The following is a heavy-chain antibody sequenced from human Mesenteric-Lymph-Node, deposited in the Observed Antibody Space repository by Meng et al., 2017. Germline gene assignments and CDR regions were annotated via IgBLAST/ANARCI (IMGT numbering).Heavy chain of an antibody. CDR2: VYHRGDT. V-gene: IGHV4-4*02. CDR1: GDSISSDIW. CDR3: GRDQGRQLINH. Sequence: QGPLQGSGPGLVKPSGTLSLTCTVSGDSISSDIWWSWVRQPPGKGLEWIGEVYHRGDTNYNPSLKSRVVISVDRSKNQFSLNLSSVTAADTAVYYCGRDQGRQLINHWGQGTLVTVSS. D-gene: IGHD1-1*01. J-gene: IGHJ4*02.